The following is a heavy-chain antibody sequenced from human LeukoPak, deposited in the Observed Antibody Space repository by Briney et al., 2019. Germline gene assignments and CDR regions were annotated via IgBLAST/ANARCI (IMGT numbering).Heavy chain of an antibody. V-gene: IGHV3-64D*09. CDR2: ISSNGGST. D-gene: IGHD5-18*01. J-gene: IGHJ4*02. Sequence: GGSLRLSCSASGFTFSRYAMHWVRQAPGKGLEYVSAISSNGGSTYYGDSVKGRFTISRDNSKNALYLQMSSLRAEDTAVYYCVKARGIQLWLPGDYWGQGTLVTVSS. CDR3: VKARGIQLWLPGDY. CDR1: GFTFSRYA.